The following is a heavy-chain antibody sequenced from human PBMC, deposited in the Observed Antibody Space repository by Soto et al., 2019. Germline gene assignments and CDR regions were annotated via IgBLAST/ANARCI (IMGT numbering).Heavy chain of an antibody. CDR3: ARGLLRNEIHDV. D-gene: IGHD3-3*01. CDR1: GYSFTSYD. CDR2: MNPNSGNT. V-gene: IGHV1-8*01. Sequence: VASVKVSCKASGYSFTSYDINWVRQATGQGLEWMGWMNPNSGNTGYAQKFQGRVTMTRNTSISTAYMELSSLRSEHTAVYYCARGLLRNEIHDVWGKGTTVTVSS. J-gene: IGHJ6*04.